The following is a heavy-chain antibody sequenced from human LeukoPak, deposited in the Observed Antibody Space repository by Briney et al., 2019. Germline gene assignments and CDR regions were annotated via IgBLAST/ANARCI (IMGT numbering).Heavy chain of an antibody. D-gene: IGHD4-23*01. CDR2: INPSGGST. J-gene: IGHJ3*02. CDR1: GYTFTSYY. CDR3: ASATVVNRDAFDI. V-gene: IGHV1-46*03. Sequence: ASVKVSCKASGYTFTSYYMHWVRQAPGQGLEWMGIINPSGGSTSYAQKFQGRVTMTRDTSTSTVYMELSSLRSEDTAEYYCASATVVNRDAFDIWGQGTMVTVSS.